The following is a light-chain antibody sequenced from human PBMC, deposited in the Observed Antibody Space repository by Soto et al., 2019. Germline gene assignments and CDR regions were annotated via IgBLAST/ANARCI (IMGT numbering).Light chain of an antibody. CDR2: GDT. V-gene: IGLV1-40*01. CDR3: QSLGL. CDR1: SSNIGAGFD. J-gene: IGLJ2*01. Sequence: QSVLTQPPSVSGAPGQRVTISCNGSSSNIGAGFDVHWYQQFPGTAPKLLIYGDTIRPSGVPDRFSGSKSGTSASLAITGVQAEDDADYYCQSLGLCGGGTKLTVL.